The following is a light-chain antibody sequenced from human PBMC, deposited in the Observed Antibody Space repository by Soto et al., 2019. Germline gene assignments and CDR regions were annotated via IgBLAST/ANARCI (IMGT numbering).Light chain of an antibody. Sequence: EIVMTQSPATLSVSPGETASLSCRASQSAGNFLAWYPQKPGQAPSLLIYYISTRATGIPARFSGSGSGTEFTLTIRSLKSEDFAVDYCQQYNNWITFGQGTRLEIK. CDR2: YIS. J-gene: IGKJ5*01. CDR1: QSAGNF. CDR3: QQYNNWIT. V-gene: IGKV3D-15*01.